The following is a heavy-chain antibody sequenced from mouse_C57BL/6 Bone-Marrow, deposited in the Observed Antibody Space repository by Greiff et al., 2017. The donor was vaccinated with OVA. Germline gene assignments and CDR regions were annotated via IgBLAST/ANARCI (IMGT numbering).Heavy chain of an antibody. Sequence: EVQLQQSVAELVRPGASVKLSCTASGFNIKNTYMHWVKQRPEQGLEWIGRIDPANGNTKYAPKFQGKATITADTSSNTAYLQLSSLTSEDTAIYYCARSRFITTVVAPPYYFDYWGQGTTLTVSS. J-gene: IGHJ2*01. CDR3: ARSRFITTVVAPPYYFDY. D-gene: IGHD1-1*01. CDR1: GFNIKNTY. CDR2: IDPANGNT. V-gene: IGHV14-3*01.